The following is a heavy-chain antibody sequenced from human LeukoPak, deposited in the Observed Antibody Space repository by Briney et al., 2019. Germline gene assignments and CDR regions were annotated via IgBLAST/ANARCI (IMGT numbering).Heavy chain of an antibody. CDR2: VYYTGST. V-gene: IGHV4-59*01. D-gene: IGHD6-13*01. CDR1: GGSISSYY. J-gene: IGHJ3*01. Sequence: KASETLSLTCTVSGGSISSYYWGWVRQPPGKGLEWIGFVYYTGSTNYSPSLKSRVTISVDTSKNQFSLKLRSVTAADTAVYYCARISSSNWYNERGAFDVWGQGTMVTVSS. CDR3: ARISSSNWYNERGAFDV.